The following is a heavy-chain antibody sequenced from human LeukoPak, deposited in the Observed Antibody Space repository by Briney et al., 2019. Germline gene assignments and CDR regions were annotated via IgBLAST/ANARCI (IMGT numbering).Heavy chain of an antibody. CDR1: GFTFSGYW. V-gene: IGHV3-74*03. D-gene: IGHD6-19*01. CDR2: INSDGYSI. CDR3: TRAGYSSGFDS. Sequence: GGSLRLSCAASGFTFSGYWMHWVRQAPGKGLVWVSRINSDGYSITYAESVKGRFTISRDNAKNTLYLQMNSLIAEDTAVYFCTRAGYSSGFDSWGQGTLVTVSS. J-gene: IGHJ5*01.